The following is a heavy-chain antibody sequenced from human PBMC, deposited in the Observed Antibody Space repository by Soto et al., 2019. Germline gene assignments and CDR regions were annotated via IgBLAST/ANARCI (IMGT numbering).Heavy chain of an antibody. J-gene: IGHJ4*02. V-gene: IGHV1-18*01. CDR2: ISAHNGNT. CDR3: ARGSYGDY. D-gene: IGHD3-10*01. Sequence: QVHLVQSGAEVKKPGASVKVSCKGSGYTFTSYGITWVRQAPGQGLEWMGRISAHNGNTDYAQKLQGRVTVTRDTSTSTAYMELRSLRSDATAVYYCARGSYGDYWGQGALVTVSS. CDR1: GYTFTSYG.